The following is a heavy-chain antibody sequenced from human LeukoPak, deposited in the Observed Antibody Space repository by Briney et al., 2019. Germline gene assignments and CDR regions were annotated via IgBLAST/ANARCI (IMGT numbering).Heavy chain of an antibody. J-gene: IGHJ6*04. Sequence: PGGSLRLSCAASGFTFSSYEMKWVRQAPGKGLEWVSYISSSGSTIYYADSVKGRFTISRDNAKNPLYLQMNSLRAEDTSVYYCAELGITMIGGVWGKGTTVTTSS. D-gene: IGHD3-10*02. V-gene: IGHV3-48*03. CDR2: ISSSGSTI. CDR1: GFTFSSYE. CDR3: AELGITMIGGV.